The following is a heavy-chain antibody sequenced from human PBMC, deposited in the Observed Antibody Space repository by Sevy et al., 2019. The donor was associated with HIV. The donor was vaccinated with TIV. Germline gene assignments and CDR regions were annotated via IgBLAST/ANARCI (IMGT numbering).Heavy chain of an antibody. V-gene: IGHV1-2*02. CDR1: GYSFTGYF. Sequence: ASVKVSCKASGYSFTGYFIHWVRQAPGQGLEWMGWINPSSGGTMSAQKFHDKVTMTRDTSINTAYLELSRLRSDDTAVYYCARELDDFWSGYQFWGQGTLVTGSS. D-gene: IGHD3-3*01. CDR2: INPSSGGT. CDR3: ARELDDFWSGYQF. J-gene: IGHJ4*02.